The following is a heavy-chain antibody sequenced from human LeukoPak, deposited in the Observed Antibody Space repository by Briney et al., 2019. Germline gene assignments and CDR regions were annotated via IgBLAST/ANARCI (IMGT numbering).Heavy chain of an antibody. CDR3: VRAVVVAASYRFDP. D-gene: IGHD2-15*01. CDR2: IKQDGSEK. CDR1: GFTFSRSD. Sequence: GGSLRLSCEASGFTFSRSDMIWVRQAPGKGLEWVANIKQDGSEKHYVDSVEGRFTISRDNAKNSLYLQMNSLRAEDTAVYYCVRAVVVAASYRFDPWGQGILVTVSS. J-gene: IGHJ5*02. V-gene: IGHV3-7*03.